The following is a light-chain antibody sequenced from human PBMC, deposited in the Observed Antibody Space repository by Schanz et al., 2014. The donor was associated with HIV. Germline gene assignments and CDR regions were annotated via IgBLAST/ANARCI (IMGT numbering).Light chain of an antibody. Sequence: QSALTQPPSASGSPGQSVTISCTGTSSDVGGYNHVSWYQQHPGKAPKLMIYEVIKRPSGVPDRFSGSGSGTSASLAISGLQSEDEADYYCGTWDDSLNGWVFGGGTKLTVL. J-gene: IGLJ3*02. CDR2: EVI. CDR3: GTWDDSLNGWV. V-gene: IGLV2-8*01. CDR1: SSDVGGYNH.